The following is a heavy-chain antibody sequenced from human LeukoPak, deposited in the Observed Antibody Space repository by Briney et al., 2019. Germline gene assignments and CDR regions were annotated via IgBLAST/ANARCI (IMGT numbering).Heavy chain of an antibody. V-gene: IGHV3-33*01. J-gene: IGHJ4*02. Sequence: PGGSLRLSCAASGFTFSSYGMHWVRQASGKGPEWVAVIWYDGSNKYYADSVKGRFTISRDNSKNTLYLQMNSLRAEDTAVYYCARDHSSGWYSDYFDYWGQGTLVTVSS. CDR1: GFTFSSYG. CDR3: ARDHSSGWYSDYFDY. D-gene: IGHD6-13*01. CDR2: IWYDGSNK.